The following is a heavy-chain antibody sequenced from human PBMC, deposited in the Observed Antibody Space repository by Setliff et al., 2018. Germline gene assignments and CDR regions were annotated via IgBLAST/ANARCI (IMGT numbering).Heavy chain of an antibody. CDR3: ARRIKEGNHFFDY. CDR1: GLSYINDW. V-gene: IGHV3-7*01. CDR2: INPHGSEK. J-gene: IGHJ4*02. D-gene: IGHD2-15*01. Sequence: GGSLRLSCTASGLSYINDWVSWVRQAPGKGLEWLASINPHGSEKYYADSVKGRFTISRDNAKYTLYLQMNSLRVEDTAVYYCARRIKEGNHFFDYWGQGTLVTVSS.